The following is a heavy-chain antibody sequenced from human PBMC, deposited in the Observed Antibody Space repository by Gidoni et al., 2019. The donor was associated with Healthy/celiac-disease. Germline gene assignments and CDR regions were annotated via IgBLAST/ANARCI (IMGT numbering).Heavy chain of an antibody. D-gene: IGHD3-22*01. J-gene: IGHJ3*02. Sequence: QVQLVESGGGVVQPGRSLRLSCAASGFTFSSYAMHWVRQAPGKGLEWVAVISYDGSNKYYADSVKGRFTISRDNSKNTLYLQMNSLRAEDTAVYYCARGGYYDSSGWDAFDIWGQGTMVTVSS. V-gene: IGHV3-30*04. CDR2: ISYDGSNK. CDR1: GFTFSSYA. CDR3: ARGGYYDSSGWDAFDI.